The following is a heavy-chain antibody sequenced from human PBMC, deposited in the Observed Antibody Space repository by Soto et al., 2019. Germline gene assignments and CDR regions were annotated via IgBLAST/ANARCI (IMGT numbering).Heavy chain of an antibody. CDR3: ARGTDAYKGRRD. V-gene: IGHV4-34*01. CDR2: IHPSGIT. CDR1: GESFSGYY. J-gene: IGHJ4*02. D-gene: IGHD1-1*01. Sequence: QVQLQQWGAGLLKPSETLSLTCAVYGESFSGYYLTWARQPPGKGLEWIGEIHPSGITNYNPSLLGRVTISMDTSKNQFSLTLNSVTAADTAVYYCARGTDAYKGRRDWGQGTLVTVSS.